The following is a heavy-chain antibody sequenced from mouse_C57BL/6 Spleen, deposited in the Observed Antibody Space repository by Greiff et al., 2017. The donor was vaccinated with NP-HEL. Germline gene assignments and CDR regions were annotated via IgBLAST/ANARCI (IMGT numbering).Heavy chain of an antibody. CDR1: GFTFSSYG. CDR3: ARLYSNYGGFAY. Sequence: EVQLVESGGDLVKPGGSLKLSCAASGFTFSSYGMSWVRQTPDKRLAWVATISSGGSYTYYPDRVKGRLTISRDNAKNTLYLQMSSLKSEDTAMYYCARLYSNYGGFAYWGQGTLVTVSA. CDR2: ISSGGSYT. V-gene: IGHV5-6*01. D-gene: IGHD2-5*01. J-gene: IGHJ3*01.